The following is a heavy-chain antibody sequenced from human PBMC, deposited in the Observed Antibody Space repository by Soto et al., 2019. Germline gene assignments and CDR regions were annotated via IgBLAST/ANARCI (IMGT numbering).Heavy chain of an antibody. Sequence: PSETLSLTCIVSGASVSSNSYYWTWIRQPPGKGLEWIGYTDYSGSTKYNPTRKSLVTISVDTSKNQFSLRVSSVTAADTAIYYCASADRQYCSASTCYIFDYWGQGTQVTVSS. J-gene: IGHJ4*02. CDR2: TDYSGST. CDR3: ASADRQYCSASTCYIFDY. V-gene: IGHV4-61*01. D-gene: IGHD2-2*02. CDR1: GASVSSNSYY.